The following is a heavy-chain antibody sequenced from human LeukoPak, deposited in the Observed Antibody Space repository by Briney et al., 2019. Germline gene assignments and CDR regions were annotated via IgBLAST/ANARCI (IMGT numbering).Heavy chain of an antibody. J-gene: IGHJ3*02. CDR3: ARDPVVVAASGDAFDI. CDR1: GFTFSSYS. V-gene: IGHV3-48*02. Sequence: PGGSLRLSCAASGFTFSSYSMNWVRQAPGKGLEWVSYISSSSSTIYYADSVKGRFTISGDNAKNSLYLQMNSLRDEDTAVYYCARDPVVVAASGDAFDIWGQGTMVTVSS. D-gene: IGHD2-15*01. CDR2: ISSSSSTI.